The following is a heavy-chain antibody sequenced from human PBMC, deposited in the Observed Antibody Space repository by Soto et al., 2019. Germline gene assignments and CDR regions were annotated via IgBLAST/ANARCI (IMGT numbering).Heavy chain of an antibody. J-gene: IGHJ5*02. CDR3: ARDRSGGYYWFDP. D-gene: IGHD1-26*01. V-gene: IGHV4-30-2*01. Sequence: SETLSLTCAVSGGSISSGGYSWSWIRQPPGKGLEWIGYIYHSGSTYYNPSLKSRVTISVDRSKNQFSLKLSSVTAADTAVYYCARDRSGGYYWFDPWGPGTLVTVSS. CDR1: GGSISSGGYS. CDR2: IYHSGST.